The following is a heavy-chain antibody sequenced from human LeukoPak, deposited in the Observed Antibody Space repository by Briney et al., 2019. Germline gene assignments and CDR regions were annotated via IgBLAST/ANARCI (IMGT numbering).Heavy chain of an antibody. D-gene: IGHD3-22*01. CDR1: GYTFTSYG. J-gene: IGHJ4*02. CDR3: ARVSVRYDSSGLFDY. Sequence: ASVKVSCKASGYTFTSYGISWVRQAPGQGLEWMGWISAYNGNTNYAQKLQGRVTMTTDTSTSPAYMELRSLRSDDTAVYYCARVSVRYDSSGLFDYWGQGTLVTVSS. CDR2: ISAYNGNT. V-gene: IGHV1-18*01.